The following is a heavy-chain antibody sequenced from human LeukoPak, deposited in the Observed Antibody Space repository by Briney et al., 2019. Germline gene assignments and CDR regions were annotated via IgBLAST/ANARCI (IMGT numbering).Heavy chain of an antibody. CDR1: GFTFSSYA. CDR2: ISASGDRT. V-gene: IGHV3-23*01. D-gene: IGHD3-10*01. Sequence: GGSLRLSCAASGFTFSSYAMGWVRQAPGRGLEWVSAISASGDRTYYADSVKGRFTISRDNSKNTLYLQMNSLRAEDTAVYSCAKNGEVLSWFDPWGQGTLVTVSS. CDR3: AKNGEVLSWFDP. J-gene: IGHJ5*02.